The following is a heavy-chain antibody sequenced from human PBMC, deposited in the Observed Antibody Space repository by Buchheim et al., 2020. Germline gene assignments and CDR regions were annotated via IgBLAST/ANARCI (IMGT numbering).Heavy chain of an antibody. CDR3: AREMPSTSVLEWLLEDYYYGMDV. D-gene: IGHD3-3*01. V-gene: IGHV3-33*01. J-gene: IGHJ6*02. CDR2: IWYDGSNK. Sequence: VQLVESGGGVVQPGRSLRLSCAASGFTFSSYGMHWVRQAPGKGLEWVAVIWYDGSNKYYADSVKGRFTISRDNSKNTLYLQMNSLRAEDTAVYYCAREMPSTSVLEWLLEDYYYGMDVWGQGTT. CDR1: GFTFSSYG.